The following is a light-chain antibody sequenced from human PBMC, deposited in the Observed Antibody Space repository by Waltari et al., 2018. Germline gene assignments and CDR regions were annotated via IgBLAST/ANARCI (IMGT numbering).Light chain of an antibody. CDR3: QQYHNWWT. Sequence: EIVMTQSPATLSVSSGERATLSCRDSQSVMNHVAWYQQKPSQAPRLLMFDASIRATGIPPRFSGSGSGTEFTLTISSLQSEDFAVYYCQQYHNWWTFGQGTKVEIK. J-gene: IGKJ1*01. CDR1: QSVMNH. V-gene: IGKV3-15*01. CDR2: DAS.